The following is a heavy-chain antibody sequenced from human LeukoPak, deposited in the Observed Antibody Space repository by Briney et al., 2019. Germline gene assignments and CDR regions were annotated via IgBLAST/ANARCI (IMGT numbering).Heavy chain of an antibody. D-gene: IGHD3-22*01. V-gene: IGHV1-46*01. CDR1: GYTFSSYY. CDR2: INPSGGST. CDR3: ARDDSSGPQVY. Sequence: ASVKVSCKASGYTFSSYYMHWVRQAPGQGLEWMGIINPSGGSTKYAQKLQGRVTMTSDTSTSTVYMELSSLRSEDTAAYYCARDDSSGPQVYWDQGTLVTVSS. J-gene: IGHJ4*02.